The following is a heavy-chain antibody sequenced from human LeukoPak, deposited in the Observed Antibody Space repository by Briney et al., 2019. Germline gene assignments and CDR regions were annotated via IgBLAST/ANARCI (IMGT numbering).Heavy chain of an antibody. V-gene: IGHV4-4*07. J-gene: IGHJ6*02. Sequence: SETLSLTCAVSSGSISGYYWSWMRQPAGKALEWIGRIYATGRTTYNPSLETRVTMSVDTSKNQFSLEVSSVTAADTAVYYCARDPPDEKMANAMDVWGQGTAVTVSS. D-gene: IGHD2-8*01. CDR2: IYATGRT. CDR1: SGSISGYY. CDR3: ARDPPDEKMANAMDV.